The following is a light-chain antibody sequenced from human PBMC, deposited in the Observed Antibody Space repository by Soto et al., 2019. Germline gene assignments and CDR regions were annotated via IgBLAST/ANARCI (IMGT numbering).Light chain of an antibody. Sequence: QSALTQPASVSGSRGQSITISCTGTSSDIGDYNYVSWYKQYPGKAPKLIIFEDTNRPAGISNRFSGSKSGNTASLTISWLQSEDEADYYCSSFTRGSTPCVFGSGTKVTVL. V-gene: IGLV2-14*03. J-gene: IGLJ1*01. CDR2: EDT. CDR3: SSFTRGSTPCV. CDR1: SSDIGDYNY.